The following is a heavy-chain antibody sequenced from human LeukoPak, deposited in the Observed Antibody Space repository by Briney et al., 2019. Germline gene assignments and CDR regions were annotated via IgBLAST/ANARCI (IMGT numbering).Heavy chain of an antibody. Sequence: TGGSLRLSCAASGFTFSSYSMSWVRQAPGKGLEWVSYISSGSSTIYYADSVKGRFTISRDNAKNSLYLQMNSLRDEDTAVYYCARSTRYGDYARNAFDIWGQGTMVTVSS. CDR3: ARSTRYGDYARNAFDI. CDR1: GFTFSSYS. V-gene: IGHV3-48*02. D-gene: IGHD4-17*01. CDR2: ISSGSSTI. J-gene: IGHJ3*02.